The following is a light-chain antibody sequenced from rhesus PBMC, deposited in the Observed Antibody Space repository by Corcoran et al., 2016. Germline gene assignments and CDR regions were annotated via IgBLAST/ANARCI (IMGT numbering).Light chain of an antibody. J-gene: IGKJ4*01. Sequence: EIVMTQSPATLSLSPGERATLSCRASQSVSSNLAWYQQKPGQAPSLLIYGASNRATVIPDKFSGSGSVTDFTLTISSLEPEDFALYYCQQCINWPLTFGGGTKVEIK. CDR2: GAS. CDR3: QQCINWPLT. V-gene: IGKV3-42*03. CDR1: QSVSSN.